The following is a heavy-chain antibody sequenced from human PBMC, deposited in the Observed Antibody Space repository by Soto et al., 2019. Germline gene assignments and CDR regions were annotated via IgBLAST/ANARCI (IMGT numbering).Heavy chain of an antibody. CDR3: ASDPPGATGTTFSRRYYYGMDV. J-gene: IGHJ6*02. D-gene: IGHD1-7*01. V-gene: IGHV1-3*01. Sequence: ASVKVSCKASGYTFTSYAMHWVRQAPGQRLEWMGWINAGNGNTKYSQKFQGRVTITRDTSASTAYMELSSLRSEDTAVYYCASDPPGATGTTFSRRYYYGMDVWGQGTTVTVSS. CDR1: GYTFTSYA. CDR2: INAGNGNT.